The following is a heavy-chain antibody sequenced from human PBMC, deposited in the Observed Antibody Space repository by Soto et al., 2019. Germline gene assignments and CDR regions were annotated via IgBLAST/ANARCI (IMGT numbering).Heavy chain of an antibody. CDR1: GGSISSYY. Sequence: QVQLQESGPGLVKPSETLSLTCTVSGGSISSYYWSWIRQPPGKGLEWIGYIYYSGSTNYNPSLKSRVTITVDTSKNQFSLKLSSVTAADTAVYYCAREIPVAGLIDYWGQGTLVTVSS. D-gene: IGHD6-19*01. J-gene: IGHJ4*02. CDR3: AREIPVAGLIDY. CDR2: IYYSGST. V-gene: IGHV4-59*01.